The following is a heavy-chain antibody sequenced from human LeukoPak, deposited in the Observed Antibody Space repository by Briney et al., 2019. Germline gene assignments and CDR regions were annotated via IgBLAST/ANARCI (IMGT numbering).Heavy chain of an antibody. V-gene: IGHV3-49*04. Sequence: GGSLRLSCAASGFTFTNYDMSWVRQAPGKGLEWVGFIRSKAYGGTTEYAASVKGRFTISRDDSKSIAYLQMNNLKTEDTAAYYCTRWGRFDLWGQGTLVTVSS. CDR2: IRSKAYGGTT. D-gene: IGHD7-27*01. CDR1: GFTFTNYD. CDR3: TRWGRFDL. J-gene: IGHJ5*02.